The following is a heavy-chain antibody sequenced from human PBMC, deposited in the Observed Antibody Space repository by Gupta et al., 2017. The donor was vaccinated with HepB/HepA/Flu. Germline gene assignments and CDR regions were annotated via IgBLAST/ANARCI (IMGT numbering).Heavy chain of an antibody. V-gene: IGHV3-23*01. J-gene: IGHJ4*02. CDR1: GLTSGFTFSKSA. Sequence: EVQLLESGGDLVQLGGSLRLSCAACGLTSGFTFSKSAMMWVLQAPGKGMEWVSGFSRGGDRYYADAVKGRFTISRDNSKNTVYLQMNSLRVEDTAVDYCATARPGTTYDCWGQGTLVTVSS. D-gene: IGHD1-1*01. CDR2: FSRGGDR. CDR3: ATARPGTTYDC.